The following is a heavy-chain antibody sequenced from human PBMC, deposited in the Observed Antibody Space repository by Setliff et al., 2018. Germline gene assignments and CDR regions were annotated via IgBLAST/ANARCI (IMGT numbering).Heavy chain of an antibody. J-gene: IGHJ4*02. D-gene: IGHD2-21*01. Sequence: SETLSLTCTVSGGSINSYYWSWIRQPPGKGLEWIGYIHYSGSTNYNPSLTSRVTMTTDTSTRTAYMEVTSLRSDDTAVYYCATEKFPGDWGDYWGQGTLVTVSS. V-gene: IGHV4-59*01. CDR1: GGSINSYY. CDR2: IHYSGST. CDR3: ATEKFPGDWGDY.